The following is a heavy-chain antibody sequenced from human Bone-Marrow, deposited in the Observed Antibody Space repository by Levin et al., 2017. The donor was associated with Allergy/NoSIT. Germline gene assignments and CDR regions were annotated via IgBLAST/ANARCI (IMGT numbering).Heavy chain of an antibody. Sequence: PGGSLRLSCTASGFTFGDHAMNWVRQAPGKGLEWVGFIRSKVHGGTTEYVASVKGRFTISRDDFKSIAYLEMNSLKTEDTAVYYCSRGDRVTTFGGVMASDYWGQGTLVTVSS. V-gene: IGHV3-49*04. D-gene: IGHD3-16*01. J-gene: IGHJ4*02. CDR3: SRGDRVTTFGGVMASDY. CDR1: GFTFGDHA. CDR2: IRSKVHGGTT.